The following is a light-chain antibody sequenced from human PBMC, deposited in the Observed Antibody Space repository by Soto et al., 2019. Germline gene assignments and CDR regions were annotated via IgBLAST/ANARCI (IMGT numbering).Light chain of an antibody. CDR2: GNS. V-gene: IGLV1-40*01. CDR1: SSNIGAGYD. Sequence: QSALTQPPSVSGAPGQRVTISCTGSSSNIGAGYDVYWYQQLPGTAPKLLIYGNSNRPSGVPERFSGSKSATSASLAITGLQAEDEADYYCQSYDSSLTGAVFGGGTKLTVL. CDR3: QSYDSSLTGAV. J-gene: IGLJ2*01.